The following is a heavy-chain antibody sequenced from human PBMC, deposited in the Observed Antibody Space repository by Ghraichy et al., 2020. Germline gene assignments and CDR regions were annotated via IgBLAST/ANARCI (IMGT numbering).Heavy chain of an antibody. J-gene: IGHJ4*02. D-gene: IGHD4/OR15-4a*01. CDR3: ANLVANDLGY. CDR2: IRSRDNSV. Sequence: GGSLRLSCAASGFTFSNYAMSWVRQAPGKGLEWVSTIRSRDNSVYYADSVKGRFTVSRDNSKNTLFLQMNSLRAEDTAIYYCANLVANDLGYWGQGTLVILSP. CDR1: GFTFSNYA. V-gene: IGHV3-23*01.